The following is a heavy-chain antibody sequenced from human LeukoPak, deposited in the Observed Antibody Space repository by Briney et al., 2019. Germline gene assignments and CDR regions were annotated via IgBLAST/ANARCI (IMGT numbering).Heavy chain of an antibody. D-gene: IGHD3-9*01. V-gene: IGHV3-23*01. CDR3: ARGYDILTGLDY. CDR1: GSTFSSYA. CDR2: ISGSGGST. J-gene: IGHJ4*02. Sequence: GGSLRLSCAASGSTFSSYAMSWVRQAPGKGLEWVSAISGSGGSTYYADSVKGRFTISRDNAKNSLYLQMNSLRAEDTAVYYCARGYDILTGLDYWGQGTLVTVSS.